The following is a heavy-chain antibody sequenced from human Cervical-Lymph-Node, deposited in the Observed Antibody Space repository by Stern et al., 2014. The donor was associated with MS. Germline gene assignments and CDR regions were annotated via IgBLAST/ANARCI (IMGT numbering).Heavy chain of an antibody. V-gene: IGHV2-70*04. D-gene: IGHD5-24*01. Sequence: QVTLKESGPALVQPTQTLTLTCTFSGFSLSTTGMRVSWIRQPPGKALEWLARIDLDDDKFYSTSLKTRLTISKDTSKNQVVLTKTNMDPVDTATYYCARSSRDGYRDFDYWGQGTLVTVSS. CDR2: IDLDDDK. J-gene: IGHJ4*02. CDR1: GFSLSTTGMR. CDR3: ARSSRDGYRDFDY.